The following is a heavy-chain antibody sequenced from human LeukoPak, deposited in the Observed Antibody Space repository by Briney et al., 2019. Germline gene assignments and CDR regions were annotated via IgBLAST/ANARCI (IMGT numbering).Heavy chain of an antibody. CDR3: AKGLDPHY. Sequence: PGGSLRLSCAASGFTFDDYAMHWVRQAPGKGLEWVSGISWNSGSIGYADSVKGRFTISRDNAKNSLYLQMNSLRAEDTAVYYCAKGLDPHYWGQGTLVTVSS. CDR1: GFTFDDYA. D-gene: IGHD5/OR15-5a*01. CDR2: ISWNSGSI. J-gene: IGHJ4*02. V-gene: IGHV3-9*01.